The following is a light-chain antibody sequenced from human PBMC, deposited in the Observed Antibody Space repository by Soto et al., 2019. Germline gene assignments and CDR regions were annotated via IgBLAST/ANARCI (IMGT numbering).Light chain of an antibody. J-gene: IGLJ1*01. Sequence: QSALAQPASVFGSPGQSITISCTGTSSDVGGYNFVSWYQQHPGKAPKLMIYEVSNRPSGVSNRFSGSKSGNTASLTISGLQPEDEADYYCSSYTTSSTVVFGTGTKATVL. CDR1: SSDVGGYNF. CDR2: EVS. V-gene: IGLV2-14*03. CDR3: SSYTTSSTVV.